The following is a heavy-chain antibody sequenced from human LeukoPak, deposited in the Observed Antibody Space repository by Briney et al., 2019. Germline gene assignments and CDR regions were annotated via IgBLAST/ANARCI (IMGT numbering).Heavy chain of an antibody. Sequence: GGSLRLSCAASGFAVSGNYMGWVRQAPGKGLEWVAVIFNDGKAYYPDSVKGRFTISRDNSKNTLSLQMNSLRVEDTAVYYCARGEAVGYTVEKLWWGQGTLVTV. D-gene: IGHD2-21*01. J-gene: IGHJ4*02. CDR1: GFAVSGNY. CDR3: ARGEAVGYTVEKLW. CDR2: IFNDGKA. V-gene: IGHV3-53*01.